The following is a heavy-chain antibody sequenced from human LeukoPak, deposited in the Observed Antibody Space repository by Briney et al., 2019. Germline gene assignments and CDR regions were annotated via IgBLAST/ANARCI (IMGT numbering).Heavy chain of an antibody. Sequence: ASVKVSCKASGGTFSSYAISWVRQAPGQGLEWMGRIIPILGIANYAQKFQGRVMITADKSTSTAYMELSSLRSEDTAVYYCARDANCDSSYYFDYWGQGTLVTVSS. CDR1: GGTFSSYA. CDR2: IIPILGIA. CDR3: ARDANCDSSYYFDY. D-gene: IGHD3-22*01. J-gene: IGHJ4*02. V-gene: IGHV1-69*04.